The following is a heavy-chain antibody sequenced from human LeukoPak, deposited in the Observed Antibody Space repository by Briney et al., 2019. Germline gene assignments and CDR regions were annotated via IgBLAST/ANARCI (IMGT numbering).Heavy chain of an antibody. CDR2: IYTSGST. V-gene: IGHV4-4*07. Sequence: SETLSLTCTVSGGSISSYYWSWIRQPAGKGLEWIGRIYTSGSTNYNPSLKSRVTISVDTSKNQFSLKLSSVTAADTAVYFCARAPLSGTYYTDAFDIWGQGTMVTVSS. D-gene: IGHD1-26*01. CDR3: ARAPLSGTYYTDAFDI. CDR1: GGSISSYY. J-gene: IGHJ3*02.